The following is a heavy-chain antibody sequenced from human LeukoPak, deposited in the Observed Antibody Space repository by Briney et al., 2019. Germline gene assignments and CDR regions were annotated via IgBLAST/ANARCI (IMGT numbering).Heavy chain of an antibody. CDR1: GSTFTNYW. CDR2: VNGDGSST. D-gene: IGHD5-18*01. J-gene: IGHJ4*02. Sequence: GGSLRLSCAVSGSTFTNYWMHWVRQAPGKGLVWVSRVNGDGSSTYYADSVKGRFIISRDNSKNTLYLQMNSLRAEDTAVYYCAKAGGWIQLWSAHFDYWGQGTLVTVSS. V-gene: IGHV3-74*01. CDR3: AKAGGWIQLWSAHFDY.